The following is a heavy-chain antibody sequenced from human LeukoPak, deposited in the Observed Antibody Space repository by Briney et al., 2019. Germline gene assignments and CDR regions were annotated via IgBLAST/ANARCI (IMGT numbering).Heavy chain of an antibody. D-gene: IGHD6-13*01. CDR2: IIPIFGRA. V-gene: IGHV1-69*06. J-gene: IGHJ4*02. CDR3: ARGRELSYSSTFDY. CDR1: GDTISAYS. Sequence: SVKVSCKAAGDTISAYSLNWVRQAPGQGLEWMGGIIPIFGRAYYAQNLQGRVTITADKSTSTAYMELSSLRSEDTAVYYCARGRELSYSSTFDYWGQGTLVTVSS.